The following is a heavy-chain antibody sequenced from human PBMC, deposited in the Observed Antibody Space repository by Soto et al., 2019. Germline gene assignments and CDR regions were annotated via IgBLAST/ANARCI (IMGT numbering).Heavy chain of an antibody. CDR3: ARVKVGDLFRFNWFFDL. J-gene: IGHJ2*01. CDR1: GGSISSGNFS. D-gene: IGHD3-3*01. CDR2: IFHTGST. Sequence: SSETLSLTCTVSGGSISSGNFSWTWVRQPPGKGLEWIAYIFHTGSTFYNSSLKPRVSISVDRSKNQFSLKLKSVTETDTAVYYCARVKVGDLFRFNWFFDLWGRGTLVTVSS. V-gene: IGHV4-30-2*01.